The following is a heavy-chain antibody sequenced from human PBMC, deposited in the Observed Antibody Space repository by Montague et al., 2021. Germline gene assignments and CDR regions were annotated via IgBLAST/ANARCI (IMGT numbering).Heavy chain of an antibody. D-gene: IGHD3-22*01. CDR2: ICDGGSA. CDR1: GDSVRCGIYH. V-gene: IGHV4-61*01. J-gene: IGHJ5*02. CDR3: AAYYYGGGGRGS. Sequence: SETLSLTCSVSGDSVRCGIYHWGWIRQSPGKGLELIGYICDGGSATYKTSLGSRVTMSLDTSSNQFSLNLRSATAADTAVYYCAAYYYGGGGRGSWGQGTLVTVSS.